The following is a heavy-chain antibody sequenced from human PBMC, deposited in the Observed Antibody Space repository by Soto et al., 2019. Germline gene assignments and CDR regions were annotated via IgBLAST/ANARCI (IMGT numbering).Heavy chain of an antibody. CDR3: ASSYGNAWYTY. CDR2: IYHTGFS. V-gene: IGHV4-4*02. CDR1: GGSISSSNW. Sequence: SETLSLTCAVSGGSISSSNWWSWVRQPPGKGLEWIGDIYHTGFSIYNPSLKSRVAMSVDKSKNEFTLQLTSVTAADTAVYYCASSYGNAWYTYWGQGIQVTVSS. J-gene: IGHJ4*02. D-gene: IGHD6-13*01.